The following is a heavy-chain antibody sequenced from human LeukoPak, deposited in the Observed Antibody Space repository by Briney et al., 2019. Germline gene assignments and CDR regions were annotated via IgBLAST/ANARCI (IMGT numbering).Heavy chain of an antibody. CDR1: GYTFTSYD. D-gene: IGHD6-19*01. Sequence: ASVKVSCKASGYTFTSYDINWVRQATAQGLEWMGWMNPNSGNTGYAQKFQGRVTITRNTSISTAYMELSSLRSEDTAVYYCARGSDSSGWFDPWGQGTLVTVSS. V-gene: IGHV1-8*03. CDR2: MNPNSGNT. J-gene: IGHJ5*02. CDR3: ARGSDSSGWFDP.